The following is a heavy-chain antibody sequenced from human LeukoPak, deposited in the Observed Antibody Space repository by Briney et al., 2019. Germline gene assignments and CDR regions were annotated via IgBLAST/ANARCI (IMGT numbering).Heavy chain of an antibody. J-gene: IGHJ4*02. CDR3: TVLRGVTNGFLDGY. CDR2: IRSKANSYAT. D-gene: IGHD2-8*01. V-gene: IGHV3-73*01. Sequence: GGSLRLSCAASGFTFSGYEMNWVRQAPGKGLEWVGRIRSKANSYATAYAASMKGRFTVSRDDSKNTAYLHMNSLKTEDTAVYYCTVLRGVTNGFLDGYWGQGTLVTVSS. CDR1: GFTFSGYE.